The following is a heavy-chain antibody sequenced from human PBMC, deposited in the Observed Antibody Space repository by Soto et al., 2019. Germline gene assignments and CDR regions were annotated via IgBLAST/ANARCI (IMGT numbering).Heavy chain of an antibody. Sequence: EVQLLESGGGLVQPGGSLRLSCAASGFTFSSYAMSWVRQAPGKGLEWVSAISGSGGSTYYADSVKGRFTISRDNSKNTLYLQMNSLRAEDTAVYYCAKDKAAAVTRDYYYYYGMDVWGQGTTVTVSS. CDR2: ISGSGGST. J-gene: IGHJ6*02. CDR3: AKDKAAAVTRDYYYYYGMDV. D-gene: IGHD6-13*01. V-gene: IGHV3-23*01. CDR1: GFTFSSYA.